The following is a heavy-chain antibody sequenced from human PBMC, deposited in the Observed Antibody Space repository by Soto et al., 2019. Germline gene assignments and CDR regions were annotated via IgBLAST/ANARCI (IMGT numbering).Heavy chain of an antibody. D-gene: IGHD3-10*01. CDR2: ISPYNGNT. CDR1: GYTFSSFA. CDR3: ERDLDGSVSYYSDY. V-gene: IGHV1-18*01. Sequence: ASVKVSCKASGYTFSSFAISWVRQAPGQGLEWMGWISPYNGNTHYAQRLQGRVTMTTDTSTSTAYMELRSLRSDDTAVYYCERDLDGSVSYYSDYWGQGTLFTVSS. J-gene: IGHJ4*02.